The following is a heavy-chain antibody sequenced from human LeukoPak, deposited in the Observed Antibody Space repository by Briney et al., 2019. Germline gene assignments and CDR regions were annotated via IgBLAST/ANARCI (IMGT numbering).Heavy chain of an antibody. CDR3: ASYYYDSSGYSNDAFDI. D-gene: IGHD3-22*01. J-gene: IGHJ3*02. CDR1: GFTFSSYG. CDR2: IRYDGSNK. V-gene: IGHV3-30*02. Sequence: GGSLRLSCAASGFTFSSYGMHWVRQAPGKGLEWVAFIRYDGSNKYYADSVKGRFTISRDNSKNTLYLQMNSLRAEDTAVYYCASYYYDSSGYSNDAFDIWGQGTMVTVSS.